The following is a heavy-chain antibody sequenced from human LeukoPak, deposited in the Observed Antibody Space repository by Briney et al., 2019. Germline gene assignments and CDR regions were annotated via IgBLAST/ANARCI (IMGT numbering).Heavy chain of an antibody. CDR3: AIRTTGTTWFDY. D-gene: IGHD1-1*01. V-gene: IGHV1-3*03. CDR1: GYTFTSYA. CDR2: INAGNGNT. J-gene: IGHJ4*02. Sequence: ASVKVSCKASGYTFTSYAMHWVRQAPGQRLECMGWINAGNGNTKYSQEFQGRVTITRDTSASTAYMELSSLGSEDMAVYYCAIRTTGTTWFDYWGQGTLVTVSS.